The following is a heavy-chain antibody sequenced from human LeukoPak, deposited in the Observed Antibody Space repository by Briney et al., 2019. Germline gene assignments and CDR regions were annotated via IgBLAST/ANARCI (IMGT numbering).Heavy chain of an antibody. CDR1: GGSINSSSYY. CDR3: ARGRRVVAAMGLDY. Sequence: KASETLSLTCTVSGGSINSSSYYWGWIRQPPGKGLEWIGYIYYSGSTNYNPSLKSRVTISVDTSKNQFSLKLSSVTAADTAVYYCARGRRVVAAMGLDYWGQGTLVTVSS. CDR2: IYYSGST. V-gene: IGHV4-61*05. J-gene: IGHJ4*02. D-gene: IGHD2-15*01.